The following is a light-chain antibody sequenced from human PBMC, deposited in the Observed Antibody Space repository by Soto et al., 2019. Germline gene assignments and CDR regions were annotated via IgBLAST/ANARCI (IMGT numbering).Light chain of an antibody. CDR2: DAS. V-gene: IGKV1-5*01. CDR3: QQYNNYWT. CDR1: QSISSW. J-gene: IGKJ1*01. Sequence: DIQMTQSPSTLSAPVGDRVTITCRASQSISSWLAWYQQKPGKAPKLLIYDASSLESGVPSRFSGSGSATEFTLTSSSLQPDDFATYYCQQYNNYWTSGQGTRVDI.